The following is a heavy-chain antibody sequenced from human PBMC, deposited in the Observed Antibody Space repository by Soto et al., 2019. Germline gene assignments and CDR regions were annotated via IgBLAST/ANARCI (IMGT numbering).Heavy chain of an antibody. J-gene: IGHJ5*02. V-gene: IGHV1-18*01. CDR2: ISAYNGNT. D-gene: IGHD6-6*01. CDR1: GYTFTSYG. CDR3: ARDTGIAARPPAYNWFDP. Sequence: VASVKVSCKASGYTFTSYGISWVRQAPGQGLEWMGWISAYNGNTNYAQKLQGRVTMTTDTSTSTAYMELRSLRSDDTAVYYCARDTGIAARPPAYNWFDPWGQGTLVTVSS.